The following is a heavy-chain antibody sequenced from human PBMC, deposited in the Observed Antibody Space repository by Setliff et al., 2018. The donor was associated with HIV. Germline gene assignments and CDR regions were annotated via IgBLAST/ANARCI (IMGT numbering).Heavy chain of an antibody. J-gene: IGHJ4*02. CDR2: IGYDGSSK. Sequence: GGSLRLSCAASGFSFSSYGMHWVRQAPGKGLEWVAVIGYDGSSKYYADSVQGRFTISRDNSKNTLSLQMNSLSVEDTAVYYCARVGGGDYGSTPYFDSWGQGTRVTVSS. D-gene: IGHD4-17*01. CDR3: ARVGGGDYGSTPYFDS. V-gene: IGHV3-33*01. CDR1: GFSFSSYG.